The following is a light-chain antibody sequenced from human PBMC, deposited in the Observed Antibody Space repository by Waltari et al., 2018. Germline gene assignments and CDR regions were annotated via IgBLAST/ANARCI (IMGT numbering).Light chain of an antibody. CDR2: GAS. CDR3: QQSYTTKWT. V-gene: IGKV1-39*01. J-gene: IGKJ1*01. Sequence: DIQMTQSPPSLSASVGDRVTITCRTSQHVSSYLNWYRQKPGKAPNLLIYGASTLQSGVPSRFSGSGYGTDFTLTITSLQPEDFATYYCQQSYTTKWTFGQGTTVEIK. CDR1: QHVSSY.